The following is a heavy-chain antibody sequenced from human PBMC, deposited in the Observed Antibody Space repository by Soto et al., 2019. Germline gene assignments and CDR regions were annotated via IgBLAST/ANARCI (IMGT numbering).Heavy chain of an antibody. V-gene: IGHV1-69*13. Sequence: GASVKVSCKASGGAFSSYAISCVRQAPGQGLEWMGGIIPIFGTANYAQKFQGRVTITADESTSTAYMELSSLRSEDTAVYYCANSQAREYYFDYWGQGTLVTVSS. CDR1: GGAFSSYA. CDR2: IIPIFGTA. D-gene: IGHD3-10*01. CDR3: ANSQAREYYFDY. J-gene: IGHJ4*02.